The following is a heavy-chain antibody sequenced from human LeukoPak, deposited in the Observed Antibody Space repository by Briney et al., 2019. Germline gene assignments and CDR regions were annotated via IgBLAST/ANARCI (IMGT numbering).Heavy chain of an antibody. J-gene: IGHJ4*02. CDR3: ARRGSSGWLFDY. CDR1: GYTFTGYY. V-gene: IGHV1-2*06. D-gene: IGHD6-19*01. Sequence: ASVKVSCKASGYTFTGYYKHWVRQAPGQGLEWMGRINPNSGGTNYAQKFQGRVTMTRDTSISTAYMELSRLRSDDTAVYYCARRGSSGWLFDYWGQGTLVTVSS. CDR2: INPNSGGT.